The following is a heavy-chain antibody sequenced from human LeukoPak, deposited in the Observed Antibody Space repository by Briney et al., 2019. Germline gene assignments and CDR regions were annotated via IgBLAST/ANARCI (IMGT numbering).Heavy chain of an antibody. V-gene: IGHV3-74*01. J-gene: IGHJ4*02. Sequence: GSLRLSCAASGFTFSSYGMHWVRQAPGKGLVWVSHINTDGSITSYADSVKGRFTISRDNAKNTLYLQMNSLRAEDTAVYYCARVSRQGVGATLFDYWGQGTLVTVSS. CDR3: ARVSRQGVGATLFDY. D-gene: IGHD1-26*01. CDR1: GFTFSSYG. CDR2: INTDGSIT.